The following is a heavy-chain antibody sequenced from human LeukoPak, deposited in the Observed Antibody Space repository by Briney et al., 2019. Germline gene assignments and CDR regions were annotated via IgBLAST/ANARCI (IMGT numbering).Heavy chain of an antibody. CDR2: IYTSGST. V-gene: IGHV4-4*07. CDR1: GGSISSYY. CDR3: AREGSSYDFWSGYYRYYFDY. J-gene: IGHJ4*02. D-gene: IGHD3-3*01. Sequence: SETLSLTCTVSGGSISSYYWSWIRQPAGKGLEWIGRIYTSGSTNYNPSLKSRVTISVDTSKNQFSLKLSSVTAADTAVYYCAREGSSYDFWSGYYRYYFDYWGQGTLVTVSS.